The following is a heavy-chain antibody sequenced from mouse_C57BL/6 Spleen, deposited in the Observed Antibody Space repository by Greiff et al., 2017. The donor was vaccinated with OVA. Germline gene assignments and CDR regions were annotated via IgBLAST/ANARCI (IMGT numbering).Heavy chain of an antibody. CDR2: IWSGGST. Sequence: QVQLKESGPGLVQPSQSLSITCTVSGFSLTSYGVHWVRQSPGKGLEWLGVIWSGGSTDYNAAFISRLSISKDKSKSQVFFKMNSLQAYDTAIYYCAREVMYEGDNFDGWGQGTTLTVAS. J-gene: IGHJ2*01. CDR3: AREVMYEGDNFDG. D-gene: IGHD2-10*02. V-gene: IGHV2-2*01. CDR1: GFSLTSYG.